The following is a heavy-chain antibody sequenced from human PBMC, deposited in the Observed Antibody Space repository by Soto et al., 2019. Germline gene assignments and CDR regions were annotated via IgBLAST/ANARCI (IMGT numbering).Heavy chain of an antibody. D-gene: IGHD2-2*01. Sequence: QVQLQESGPGLVKPSGTLSLTCAVSGGSISSSNWWSWVRQPPGKGLEWIGEIYHSGSTNYNPSLKSRVTISVDKSKNQFSLKLSSVTAADTAVYYCASLAHCISTSCYGGGEYFQHWGQGTLVTVSS. J-gene: IGHJ1*01. CDR1: GGSISSSNW. CDR2: IYHSGST. CDR3: ASLAHCISTSCYGGGEYFQH. V-gene: IGHV4-4*02.